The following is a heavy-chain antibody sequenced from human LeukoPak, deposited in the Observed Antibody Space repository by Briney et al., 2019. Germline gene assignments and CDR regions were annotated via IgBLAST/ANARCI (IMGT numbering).Heavy chain of an antibody. J-gene: IGHJ4*02. V-gene: IGHV3-30*02. D-gene: IGHD3-16*01. CDR3: ARDREGVFDY. Sequence: GGSLRLSCAASGFTFSTYGMHWVRQAPGKGLEWVSFIRYDGNNKYYGDSVKGRFTISRDNSKNTLYLQMNSLRAEDTAVYYCARDREGVFDYWGQGTLVTVSS. CDR2: IRYDGNNK. CDR1: GFTFSTYG.